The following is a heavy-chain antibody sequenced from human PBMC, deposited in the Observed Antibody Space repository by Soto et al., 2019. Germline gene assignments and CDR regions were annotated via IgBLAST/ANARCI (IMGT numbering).Heavy chain of an antibody. D-gene: IGHD2-15*01. CDR1: GYSVSDYS. J-gene: IGHJ4*02. Sequence: QVHLVQSGAEVKKPGASVRVSCKASGYSVSDYSLHWMRQAPGQGLEWMGGINPNTGDTNYAQKFQDRVTMTRDTSITTASMELSGLTLDDTAVYYCARHEGWNCSGGSCYFFAYWGQGTLVTVSS. V-gene: IGHV1-2*02. CDR3: ARHEGWNCSGGSCYFFAY. CDR2: INPNTGDT.